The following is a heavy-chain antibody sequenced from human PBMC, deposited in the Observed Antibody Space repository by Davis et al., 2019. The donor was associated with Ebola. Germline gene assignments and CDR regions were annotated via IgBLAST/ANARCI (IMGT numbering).Heavy chain of an antibody. CDR2: ISYDGSNK. CDR3: ARRFTMVEDGY. Sequence: GGSLRLSCAASGFTFSSYAMHWVRQAPGKGLEWVAVISYDGSNKYYADSVKGRFTISRDNSKNTLYLQMNNPRVEDTAVYYCARRFTMVEDGYWGQGTLVTVSS. V-gene: IGHV3-30-3*01. D-gene: IGHD3-10*01. CDR1: GFTFSSYA. J-gene: IGHJ4*02.